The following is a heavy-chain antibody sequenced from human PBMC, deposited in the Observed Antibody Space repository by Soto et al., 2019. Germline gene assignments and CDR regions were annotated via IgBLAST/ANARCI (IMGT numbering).Heavy chain of an antibody. CDR1: GFSLTNAGLG. CDR3: ARAGDSYSVDY. CDR2: IFSNDAK. D-gene: IGHD2-21*01. J-gene: IGHJ4*02. V-gene: IGHV2-26*01. Sequence: QVTLKESGPVLVRHTETLTLTCTVAGFSLTNAGLGVSWIRQPPGKTLEWLAHIFSNDAKYFNPSLNNRLTIFKDTSKSQVVLTMTNMDPVDTATYSCARAGDSYSVDYWGRGTLVPVSS.